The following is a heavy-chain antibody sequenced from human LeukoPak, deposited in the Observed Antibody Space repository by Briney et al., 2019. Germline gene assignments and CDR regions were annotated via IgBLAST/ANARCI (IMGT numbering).Heavy chain of an antibody. D-gene: IGHD3-22*01. CDR2: IIPILGIA. Sequence: SVKVSCKASGGTFSSYAISWVRQAPGQGLEWMGRIIPILGIANYAQKFQGRVTITADKSTSTAYMELSSLRSEDTAVYYCARSPYYDSSGLPFDYWGQGTLVTVSS. J-gene: IGHJ4*02. CDR1: GGTFSSYA. V-gene: IGHV1-69*04. CDR3: ARSPYYDSSGLPFDY.